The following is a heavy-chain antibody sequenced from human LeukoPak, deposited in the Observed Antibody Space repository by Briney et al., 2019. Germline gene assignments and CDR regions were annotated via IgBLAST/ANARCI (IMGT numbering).Heavy chain of an antibody. J-gene: IGHJ4*02. D-gene: IGHD3-16*01. CDR2: IKQDGSEK. Sequence: GGSLRLSCAASGFTFSSYWMSWVRQAPGKGLEWVANIKQDGSEKYYVDSVKGRFTISRDNAKNSLYLQMNSLRAEDTAVYYCARERGRGRGNIDYWGQGTLVTVSS. CDR3: ARERGRGRGNIDY. V-gene: IGHV3-7*01. CDR1: GFTFSSYW.